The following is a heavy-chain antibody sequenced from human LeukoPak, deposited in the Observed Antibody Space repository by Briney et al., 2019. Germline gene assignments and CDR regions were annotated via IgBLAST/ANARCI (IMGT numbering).Heavy chain of an antibody. CDR3: ARSRSHTTIFGVVIAYFDY. CDR1: GGSISSHY. J-gene: IGHJ4*02. CDR2: IYYSGST. D-gene: IGHD3-3*01. V-gene: IGHV4-59*11. Sequence: SETPSLTCTVSGGSISSHYRSWIRQPPGKGLEWIGYIYYSGSTNYNPSLKSRVTISVDTSKNQFSLKLSSVTAADTAVYYCARSRSHTTIFGVVIAYFDYWGQGTLVTVSS.